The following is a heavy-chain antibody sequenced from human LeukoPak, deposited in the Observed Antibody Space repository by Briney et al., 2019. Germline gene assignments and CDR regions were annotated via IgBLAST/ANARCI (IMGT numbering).Heavy chain of an antibody. CDR3: AKDHNYDYVRGTLDS. Sequence: GGSLRLSCTASGFTFDGCAMHWVRQVPGRGLEWISLINGDGGVTYYADSVKGRFTTSRDNRRNSLYLQMNSLRSDDTAFYYCAKDHNYDYVRGTLDSWGQGTLVTVSS. CDR1: GFTFDGCA. V-gene: IGHV3-43*02. J-gene: IGHJ5*01. D-gene: IGHD3-16*01. CDR2: INGDGGVT.